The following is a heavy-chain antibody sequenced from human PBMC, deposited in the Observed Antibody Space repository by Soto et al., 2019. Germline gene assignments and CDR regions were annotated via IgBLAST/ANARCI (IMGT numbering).Heavy chain of an antibody. CDR2: IYPGDSDT. J-gene: IGHJ6*02. CDR3: ASQYYDFWSGYGLKEYYYGMDL. Sequence: GESLKISCKGSGYSFTSYWIGWVRQMPGKGLEWMGIIYPGDSDTRYSPSFQGQVTISADKSINTAYLQWSSLKASDTAMYYCASQYYDFWSGYGLKEYYYGMDLWGQGTRVTVSS. CDR1: GYSFTSYW. D-gene: IGHD3-3*01. V-gene: IGHV5-51*01.